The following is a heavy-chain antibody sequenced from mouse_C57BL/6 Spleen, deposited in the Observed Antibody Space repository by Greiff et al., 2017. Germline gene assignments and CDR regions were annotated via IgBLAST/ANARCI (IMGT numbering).Heavy chain of an antibody. V-gene: IGHV5-9*01. CDR3: AQYYDGRSYYAMDY. CDR1: GFTFSSYT. J-gene: IGHJ4*01. D-gene: IGHD1-1*01. CDR2: ISGGGGNT. Sequence: EVKVVESGGGLVKPGGSLKLSCAASGFTFSSYTMSWVRQTPEKRLEWVATISGGGGNTYYPDSVKGRFTISRDNAKNTLYLQMSSLRSEDTALYYCAQYYDGRSYYAMDYWGQGTSVTVSS.